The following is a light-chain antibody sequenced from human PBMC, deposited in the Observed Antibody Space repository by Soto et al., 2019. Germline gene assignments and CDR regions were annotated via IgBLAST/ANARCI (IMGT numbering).Light chain of an antibody. V-gene: IGKV2D-29*01. Sequence: IMMTQTPLSLSIIPGQTASISCKSSQSLLHSDGKTYFYWYVQKAGQAPQPLIYEVSNRFSGVPERFSGSGSRTDFTLKISRVEADDVAVYFCQQYDDWLRLTFGGGTKVDI. CDR1: QSLLHSDGKTY. CDR2: EVS. J-gene: IGKJ4*01. CDR3: QQYDDWLRLT.